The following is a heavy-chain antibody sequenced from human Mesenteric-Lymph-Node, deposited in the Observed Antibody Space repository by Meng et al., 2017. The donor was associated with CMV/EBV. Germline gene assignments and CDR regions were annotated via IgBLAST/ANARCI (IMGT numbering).Heavy chain of an antibody. CDR3: ARLPSYYDFWSGYYPFDY. Sequence: GSLRLSCAVYGGSFSGYYWSWIRQPPGKGLEWIGEINHSGSTNYNPSLKSRVTISVDTSKNQFSLKLSSVTAADTAVYYCARLPSYYDFWSGYYPFDYWGQGTLVTVSS. J-gene: IGHJ4*02. V-gene: IGHV4-34*01. CDR2: INHSGST. CDR1: GGSFSGYY. D-gene: IGHD3-3*01.